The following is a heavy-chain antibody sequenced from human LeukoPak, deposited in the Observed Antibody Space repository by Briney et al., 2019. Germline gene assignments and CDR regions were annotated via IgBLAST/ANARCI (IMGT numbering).Heavy chain of an antibody. D-gene: IGHD3-22*01. CDR3: AIMHGYYDGSGYWVQ. Sequence: GGSLRLSCAASGFTFGSYGMSWVRQAPGKGLEWVSFITPNADRTSYADSVEGRFTISRDNPRNTLYMQMSSLRDEDTAVYYCAIMHGYYDGSGYWVQWGQGTLVTVSS. V-gene: IGHV3-23*01. J-gene: IGHJ1*01. CDR1: GFTFGSYG. CDR2: ITPNADRT.